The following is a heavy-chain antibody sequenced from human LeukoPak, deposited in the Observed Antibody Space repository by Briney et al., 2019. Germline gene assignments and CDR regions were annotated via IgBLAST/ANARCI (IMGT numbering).Heavy chain of an antibody. CDR1: RGTFSSYA. CDR3: ARGGGYSWYYMDV. J-gene: IGHJ6*03. D-gene: IGHD5-18*01. CDR2: IIPIFGTA. Sequence: SVKVSCKASRGTFSSYAISWVRQAPGQGLEWMGRIIPIFGTANYAQKFQGRVTITTDESTSTAYMELSSLRSEDTAVYYCARGGGYSWYYMDVWGKGTTVTVSS. V-gene: IGHV1-69*05.